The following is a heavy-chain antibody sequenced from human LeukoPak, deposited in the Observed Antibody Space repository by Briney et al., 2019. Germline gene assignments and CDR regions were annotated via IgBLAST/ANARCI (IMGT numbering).Heavy chain of an antibody. CDR1: GFTFSSYG. CDR3: AKDHYDSSGYYEKYFDY. Sequence: GGSLRLSCAASGFTFSSYGMHWGRQAPGKGREWVAFLRYDGSNKYYADSGKGRFTISRDNSKNTLYLQMNSLRAEDAAVYYCAKDHYDSSGYYEKYFDYWGQGTLVTVSS. J-gene: IGHJ4*02. V-gene: IGHV3-30*02. CDR2: LRYDGSNK. D-gene: IGHD3-22*01.